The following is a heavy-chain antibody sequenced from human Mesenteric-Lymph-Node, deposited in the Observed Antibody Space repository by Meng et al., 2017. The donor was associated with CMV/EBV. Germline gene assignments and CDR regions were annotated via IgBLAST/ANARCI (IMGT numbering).Heavy chain of an antibody. CDR3: ARRVYDILTGYYSGMDV. D-gene: IGHD3-9*01. CDR1: GFTFSSYT. CDR2: ISSSYTTT. Sequence: GESLKISCAASGFTFSSYTMKWVRQAPGKGLEWVSCISSSYTTTSYADSVKGRFTISRDNAKNSLYLQMNSLRAEDTALYYCARRVYDILTGYYSGMDVWGQGTTVTVSS. V-gene: IGHV3-48*04. J-gene: IGHJ6*02.